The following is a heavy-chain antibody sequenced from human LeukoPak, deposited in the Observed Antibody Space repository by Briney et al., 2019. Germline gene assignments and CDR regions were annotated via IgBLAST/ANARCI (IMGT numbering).Heavy chain of an antibody. J-gene: IGHJ6*03. D-gene: IGHD2-2*01. CDR1: GGTFSSYA. Sequence: ASVKVSCKASGGTFSSYAISWVRQAPGQGLEWMGGIIPIFGTANYAQKFQGRVTITTDESTSTAYMELSSLRSEDTAVYYCARVYCSSTSCLPPDYYYYYMDVWGKGTTVTVSS. CDR3: ARVYCSSTSCLPPDYYYYYMDV. V-gene: IGHV1-69*05. CDR2: IIPIFGTA.